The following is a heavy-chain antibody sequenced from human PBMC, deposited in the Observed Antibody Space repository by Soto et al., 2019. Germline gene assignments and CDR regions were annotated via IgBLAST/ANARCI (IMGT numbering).Heavy chain of an antibody. Sequence: ASVKVSCKASGYTFTNYGVTWVRQAPGQGLEWMGWISAYTDNPNYAQKFQGRDTMTIDTSTTTAYMDLRSLTSDDTAVYYCARVIPGAEAWFGPWGQGTLVTVSS. D-gene: IGHD2-2*01. CDR3: ARVIPGAEAWFGP. CDR1: GYTFTNYG. V-gene: IGHV1-18*01. J-gene: IGHJ5*02. CDR2: ISAYTDNP.